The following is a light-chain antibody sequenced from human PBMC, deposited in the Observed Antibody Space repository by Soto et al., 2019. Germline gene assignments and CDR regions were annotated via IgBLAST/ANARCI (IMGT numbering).Light chain of an antibody. CDR1: SSDVGGYNY. CDR2: DVS. J-gene: IGLJ1*01. V-gene: IGLV2-14*01. Sequence: QSALTQPASVSASPGQSITISCTGTSSDVGGYNYVSWYQQHPGKAPKLMIYDVSDRPSGVSNRFSGSKSGNTASLTISGLQAEDEADYYCSSYTSSSTDVFGSGNKLTVL. CDR3: SSYTSSSTDV.